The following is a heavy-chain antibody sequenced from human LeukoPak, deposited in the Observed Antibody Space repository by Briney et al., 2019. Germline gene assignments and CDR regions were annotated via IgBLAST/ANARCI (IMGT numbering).Heavy chain of an antibody. V-gene: IGHV4-38-2*01. D-gene: IGHD3-16*01. CDR2: IYHSGST. CDR3: ASALGASSSSYFDY. J-gene: IGHJ4*02. CDR1: GYSISSGYY. Sequence: KPSETLSLTCAVSGYSISSGYYWGWIRQPPGKGLEWIGSIYHSGSTYYNPSLKSRVTISVDTSKNQFSLKLSSVTAADTAVYYCASALGASSSSYFDYWGQGTLVTVSS.